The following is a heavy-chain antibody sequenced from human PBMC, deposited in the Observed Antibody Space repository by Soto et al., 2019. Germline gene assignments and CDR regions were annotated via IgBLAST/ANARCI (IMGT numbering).Heavy chain of an antibody. CDR1: GFTFSSYA. Sequence: XGSLILSCSASGFTFSSYAMGWVRQGPGKGLEWVAVVSIGGSTHYADSVRGRFTISRDNSKNTLSLQMNSLTAEDTAVYFCAKRRGAGGHFDYWGQGALVTVSS. J-gene: IGHJ4*02. CDR3: AKRRGAGGHFDY. D-gene: IGHD2-15*01. V-gene: IGHV3-23*01. CDR2: VSIGGST.